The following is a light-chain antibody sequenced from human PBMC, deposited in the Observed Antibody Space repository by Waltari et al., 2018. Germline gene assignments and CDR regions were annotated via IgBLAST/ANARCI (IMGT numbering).Light chain of an antibody. Sequence: QSALTQPPSASGSPGQSVTISCTGTSSDVGGYDYVSWYQQHPGKAPKPLIYEVNKRPYGDPDRLSGSKSGNTASLTVAGLQAEDEADYFCNSYAGSKHYVFGTGTKVTVL. V-gene: IGLV2-8*01. CDR3: NSYAGSKHYV. CDR2: EVN. CDR1: SSDVGGYDY. J-gene: IGLJ1*01.